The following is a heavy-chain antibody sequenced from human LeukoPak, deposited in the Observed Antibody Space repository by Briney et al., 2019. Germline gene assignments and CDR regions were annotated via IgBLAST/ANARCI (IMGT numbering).Heavy chain of an antibody. CDR1: GYTFTSYG. Sequence: ASVKVSCKASGYTFTSYGISWVRQAPGQGLEWMGWISAYNGNTNYAQKLQGRVTMTTDTSTSTPYMELRSLRSDDTAVYYCARSNVGYYDSSGYYGYWGQGTLVTVSS. CDR3: ARSNVGYYDSSGYYGY. D-gene: IGHD3-22*01. V-gene: IGHV1-18*01. J-gene: IGHJ4*02. CDR2: ISAYNGNT.